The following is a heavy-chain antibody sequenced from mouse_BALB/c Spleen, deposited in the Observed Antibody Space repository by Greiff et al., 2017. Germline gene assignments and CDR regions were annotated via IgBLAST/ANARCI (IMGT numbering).Heavy chain of an antibody. CDR2: INPYNDGT. CDR3: ARSITTVVATEDYAMDY. V-gene: IGHV1-14*01. J-gene: IGHJ4*01. D-gene: IGHD1-1*01. Sequence: VQLQQSGPELVKPGASVKMSCKASGYTFTSYVMHWVKQKPGQGLEWIGYINPYNDGTKYNEKFKGKATLTSDKSSSTAYMELSSLTSEDSAVYYCARSITTVVATEDYAMDYWGQGTSVTVSS. CDR1: GYTFTSYV.